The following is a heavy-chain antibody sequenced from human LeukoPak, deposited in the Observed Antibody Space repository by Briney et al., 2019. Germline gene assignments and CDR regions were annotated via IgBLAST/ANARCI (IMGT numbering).Heavy chain of an antibody. J-gene: IGHJ4*02. CDR3: AKDSQHLAIYYFGY. CDR2: ISYNGSDY. D-gene: IGHD6-13*01. Sequence: GGSLRLSCAASGFSFTSYAMHWVRQAPGKGLEWVAVISYNGSDYHYADSVKGRFTISRDNSKNTLYLQMNSLRTEDTAFYYCAKDSQHLAIYYFGYWGQGTLVTVSS. V-gene: IGHV3-30*18. CDR1: GFSFTSYA.